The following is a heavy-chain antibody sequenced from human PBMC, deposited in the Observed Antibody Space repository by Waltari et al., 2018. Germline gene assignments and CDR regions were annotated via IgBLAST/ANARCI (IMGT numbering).Heavy chain of an antibody. CDR1: GGSFGGYY. CDR3: ARGRGIVGATRNWYFDL. Sequence: QVQLPQWGAGRCKPPEPLSLTCAVYGGSFGGYYCGWIRHPPGKGLEWIGEINHSGSTNYNPSLKSRVTISVDTSKNQFSLKLSSVTAADTAVYYCARGRGIVGATRNWYFDLWGRGTLVTVSS. CDR2: INHSGST. D-gene: IGHD1-26*01. V-gene: IGHV4-34*01. J-gene: IGHJ2*01.